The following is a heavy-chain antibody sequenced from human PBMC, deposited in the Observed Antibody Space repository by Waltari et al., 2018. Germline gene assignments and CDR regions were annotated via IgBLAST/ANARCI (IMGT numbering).Heavy chain of an antibody. Sequence: EALLVESGGDLVEPGGSLRLSCAASGLTFRTYEMTWVRQAPGKSLEWVSCISSSGGTTDTADSVRGRFTVSRDDARDSMYLQMNSLRAEDTAVYFCAARLGHCNNYYSDSWGQGTLVSVSS. V-gene: IGHV3-48*03. J-gene: IGHJ4*02. CDR3: AARLGHCNNYYSDS. CDR2: ISSSGGTT. CDR1: GLTFRTYE. D-gene: IGHD1-20*01.